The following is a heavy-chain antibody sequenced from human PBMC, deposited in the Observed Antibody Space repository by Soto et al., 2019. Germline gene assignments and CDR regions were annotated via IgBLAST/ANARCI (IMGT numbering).Heavy chain of an antibody. V-gene: IGHV4-59*08. CDR2: FRSGGGT. CDR1: GDSISGYN. CDR3: VRQGIGVLHGLVDV. Sequence: QVQLQESGPGLVKPSETLSLTCTVSGDSISGYNLAWIRQTPGKGLEWIGYFRSGGGTSYNPSLKSRGAISADTSTEQFSLRLSSVTAADTAVYYCVRQGIGVLHGLVDVWGQGTTVTVSS. D-gene: IGHD3-10*01. J-gene: IGHJ6*02.